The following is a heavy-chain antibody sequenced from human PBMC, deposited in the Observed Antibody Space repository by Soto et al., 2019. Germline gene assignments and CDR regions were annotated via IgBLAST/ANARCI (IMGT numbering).Heavy chain of an antibody. CDR1: GGTFSSYA. Sequence: SVKVSCKASGGTFSSYAISWVRQAPGQGLEWMGGIIPIFGTANYAQKFQGRVTITADESTSTAYMELSSLRSEDTVVYYCARDRVAAAGTHWFDTWGQGTLVTVSS. CDR3: ARDRVAAAGTHWFDT. CDR2: IIPIFGTA. J-gene: IGHJ5*02. V-gene: IGHV1-69*13. D-gene: IGHD6-13*01.